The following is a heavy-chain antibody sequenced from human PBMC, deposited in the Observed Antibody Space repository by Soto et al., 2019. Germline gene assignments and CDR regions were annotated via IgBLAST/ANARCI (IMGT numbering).Heavy chain of an antibody. V-gene: IGHV2-26*01. CDR3: ARGTAGYGLNFDY. CDR1: GFSLSNARMG. D-gene: IGHD5-12*01. Sequence: SGPTLVNPTETLTLTCTVSGFSLSNARMGVSWIRQPPGKALEWLAHIFSNDEKSYSTSLKSRLTISKDTSKSQVVLTMTNMDPVDTATYYCARGTAGYGLNFDYWGQGTLVTVSS. J-gene: IGHJ4*02. CDR2: IFSNDEK.